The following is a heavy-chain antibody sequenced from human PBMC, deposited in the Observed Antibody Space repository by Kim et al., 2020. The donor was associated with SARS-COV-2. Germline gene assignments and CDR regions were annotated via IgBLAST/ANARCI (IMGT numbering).Heavy chain of an antibody. J-gene: IGHJ4*02. D-gene: IGHD6-13*01. Sequence: ANSVKGRFTISRDNSKNTQFLQLNSLGAEDTAVYYCARGGGSSSWPFFDYWGQGALVTVSS. V-gene: IGHV3-23*01. CDR3: ARGGGSSSWPFFDY.